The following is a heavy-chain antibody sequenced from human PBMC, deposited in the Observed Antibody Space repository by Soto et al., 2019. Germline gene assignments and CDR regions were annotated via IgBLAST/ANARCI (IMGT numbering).Heavy chain of an antibody. J-gene: IGHJ1*01. CDR1: GFSFSYYA. V-gene: IGHV3-30*03. Sequence: QVQLVESGGGVVQPGRSVRLSCAASGFSFSYYAMHWVRQAPGKGLEWVAVIAYDSSKKYYADSVKGRFTISRDNSKNTLYLQMNSLRDVDTAVYCCASPYWSGGSCYLTEYFQYWGQGTMVTVSS. CDR2: IAYDSSKK. CDR3: ASPYWSGGSCYLTEYFQY. D-gene: IGHD2-15*01.